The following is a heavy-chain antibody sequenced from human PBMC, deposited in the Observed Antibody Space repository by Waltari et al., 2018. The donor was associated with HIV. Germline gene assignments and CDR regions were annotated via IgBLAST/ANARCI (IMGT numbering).Heavy chain of an antibody. CDR1: GYPFTDHY. CDR2: NKHKGCST. J-gene: IGHJ4*02. V-gene: IGHV1-2*06. Sequence: QVHLVQSGAEVKKPGASVKVSCKASGYPFTDHYMHWVGQAPGEGLEWMGRNKHKGCSTNHAQKCQGKVTMTRDTSSTTAYMGLISRISDGTAVYYGGRGGDDGSGSHFDYWGQGSLVTVSS. CDR3: GRGGDDGSGSHFDY. D-gene: IGHD3-10*01.